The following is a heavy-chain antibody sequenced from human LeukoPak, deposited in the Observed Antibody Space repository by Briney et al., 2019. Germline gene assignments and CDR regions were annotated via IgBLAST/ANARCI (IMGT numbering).Heavy chain of an antibody. J-gene: IGHJ3*02. CDR2: INSDESST. CDR1: GFTLNSYW. Sequence: GGSLRLSCAASGFTLNSYWMHWVRQAPGKGLAWVSRINSDESSTTYVDSVKGRFTISRDNAKNTLYLQMDSLRAEDTAVYFCARGAHVLDIWGQGTMVTVSS. CDR3: ARGAHVLDI. V-gene: IGHV3-74*01. D-gene: IGHD1-26*01.